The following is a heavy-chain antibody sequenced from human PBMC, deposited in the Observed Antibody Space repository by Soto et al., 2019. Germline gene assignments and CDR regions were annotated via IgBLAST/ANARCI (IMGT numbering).Heavy chain of an antibody. J-gene: IGHJ4*02. V-gene: IGHV5-51*01. D-gene: IGHD6-19*01. Sequence: PGESLKISCKGSGYSFTSYWIGWVRQMPGKGLEWMGIIYPDDSDTRYSPSFQGQVTISADKSISTAYLQWSSLKASDTAMYYCARLIAGSGWPFDYWGQGTLVTVSS. CDR2: IYPDDSDT. CDR3: ARLIAGSGWPFDY. CDR1: GYSFTSYW.